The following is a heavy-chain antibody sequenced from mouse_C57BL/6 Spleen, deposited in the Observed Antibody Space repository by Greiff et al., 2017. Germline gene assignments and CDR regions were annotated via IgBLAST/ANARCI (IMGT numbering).Heavy chain of an antibody. CDR1: GYTFTSYW. D-gene: IGHD1-1*01. CDR2: IDPSDSYT. CDR3: ARRALITTVVATGY. Sequence: QVQLQQPGAELVKPGASVKLSCKASGYTFTSYWMQWVKQRPGQGLEWIGEIDPSDSYTNYNQKFKGKATLTVDTSSSTAYMQLSSLTSEDSAVYYGARRALITTVVATGYWGPGTTLTVSS. V-gene: IGHV1-50*01. J-gene: IGHJ2*01.